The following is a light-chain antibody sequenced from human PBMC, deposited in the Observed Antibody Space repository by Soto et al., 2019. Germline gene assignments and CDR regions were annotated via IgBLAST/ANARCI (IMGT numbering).Light chain of an antibody. CDR1: QSLLHSNGYNY. CDR3: RQALQTPGT. J-gene: IGKJ2*02. V-gene: IGKV2-28*01. CDR2: LGS. Sequence: DIVMTQSPLSLPVTPGEPASISCRSSQSLLHSNGYNYLDWYLQKPGQSPQLLIYLGSNRASGVPDRFSGSGSGTDCTLKISRVEAEDVGVYYCRQALQTPGTFGQGTKLEIK.